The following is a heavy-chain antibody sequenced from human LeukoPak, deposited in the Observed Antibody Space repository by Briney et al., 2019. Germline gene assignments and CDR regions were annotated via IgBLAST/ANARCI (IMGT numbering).Heavy chain of an antibody. Sequence: SVKVSCKASGGTFSSYAISWVRQAPGQGLEWMGGIIPIFGTANYAQKFQGRVTITADKSTSTAYMELSSLRSEDTAVYYCATGGIVVVAGPLYLWGQGTLVTVSS. CDR1: GGTFSSYA. CDR3: ATGGIVVVAGPLYL. V-gene: IGHV1-69*06. J-gene: IGHJ4*02. CDR2: IIPIFGTA. D-gene: IGHD2-15*01.